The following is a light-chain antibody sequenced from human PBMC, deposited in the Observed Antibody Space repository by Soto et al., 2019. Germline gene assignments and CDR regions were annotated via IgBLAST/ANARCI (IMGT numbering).Light chain of an antibody. CDR3: QQYNSYPWP. CDR2: KAS. V-gene: IGKV1-5*03. CDR1: QSISSW. Sequence: DIQMTQSPSTLSASVGDRVTITCRASQSISSWLAWYQQKPGTAPKLLIYKASSLESGVPSRFSGSGSGTEFTLTISSLQPDDFATYYCQQYNSYPWPFGQGTKVEIK. J-gene: IGKJ1*01.